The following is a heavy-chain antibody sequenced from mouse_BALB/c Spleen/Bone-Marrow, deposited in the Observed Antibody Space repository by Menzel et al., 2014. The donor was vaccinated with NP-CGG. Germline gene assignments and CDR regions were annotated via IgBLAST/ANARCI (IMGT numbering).Heavy chain of an antibody. J-gene: IGHJ3*01. CDR1: GYSFXGYY. D-gene: IGHD2-1*01. V-gene: IGHV1S34*01. Sequence: LVKTGASVKISCKASGYSFXGYYMHWVKQSHGKSLEWIGYISCYNGATSYNQKFKGKATFTVDTSSSTAYMQFNSLTSEDSAVYYCVKGVYGNPFAYWGQGTLVTVSA. CDR3: VKGVYGNPFAY. CDR2: ISCYNGAT.